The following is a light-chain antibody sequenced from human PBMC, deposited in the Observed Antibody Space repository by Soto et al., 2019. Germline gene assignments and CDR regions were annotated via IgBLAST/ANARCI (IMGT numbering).Light chain of an antibody. V-gene: IGLV1-47*01. CDR3: AAWDDSMSGPV. J-gene: IGLJ1*01. CDR1: SSNSGSNY. CDR2: WNN. Sequence: QSFLTQPPSASGTPGQRVTISWSGSSSNSGSNYVYWYQQVPGTAPKLLIYWNNSRPAGGPARLPGSQSGTAPARAISWHRFEDEADYYCAAWDDSMSGPVFGTGTKVTV.